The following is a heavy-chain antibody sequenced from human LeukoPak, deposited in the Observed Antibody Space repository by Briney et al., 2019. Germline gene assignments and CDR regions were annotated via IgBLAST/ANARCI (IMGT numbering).Heavy chain of an antibody. Sequence: KPSETLSLTCTVFGGSISSYYWSWIRQPPGKGLEWIGYIYYSGSTNYNPSLKSRVTISVDTSKNQFSLKLSSVTAADTAVYYCARAGSYGFWFDYWGQGTLVTVSS. D-gene: IGHD5-18*01. CDR1: GGSISSYY. V-gene: IGHV4-59*01. J-gene: IGHJ4*02. CDR3: ARAGSYGFWFDY. CDR2: IYYSGST.